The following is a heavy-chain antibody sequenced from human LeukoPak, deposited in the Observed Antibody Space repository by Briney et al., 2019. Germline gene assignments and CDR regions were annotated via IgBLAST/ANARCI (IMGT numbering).Heavy chain of an antibody. CDR1: GFTFDDYA. CDR2: ISGSSGSI. Sequence: GRSLRLSCAASGFTFDDYAMHWVRQAPGKGLEWVSGISGSSGSIVYADSVKGRFTISRDNAKNSLYLQMNSLRAEDTALYYCAKGLPSHYYYYYMDVWGKGTTVTVSS. D-gene: IGHD2-15*01. V-gene: IGHV3-9*01. J-gene: IGHJ6*03. CDR3: AKGLPSHYYYYYMDV.